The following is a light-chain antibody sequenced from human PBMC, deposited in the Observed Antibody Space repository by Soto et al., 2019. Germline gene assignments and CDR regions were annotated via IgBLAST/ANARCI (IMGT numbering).Light chain of an antibody. CDR3: QQRSSWPWT. CDR1: QNISNY. Sequence: IVLTQSPATLSVSPGERATLSCRASQNISNYLIWYQQKPGQAPRLLIYDVSNRATDIPARFSGSGSGTDYTLTITNLEPEDFAIYYCQQRSSWPWTFGQGTKVDI. J-gene: IGKJ1*01. V-gene: IGKV3-11*01. CDR2: DVS.